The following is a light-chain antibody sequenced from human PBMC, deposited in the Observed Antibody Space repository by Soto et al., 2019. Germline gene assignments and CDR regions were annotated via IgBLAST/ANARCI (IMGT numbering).Light chain of an antibody. CDR3: QQYNSYPWT. V-gene: IGKV1-5*01. CDR1: QTISSW. J-gene: IGKJ1*01. Sequence: DIQMTQSPSTLSASVGDRVPLPFRASQTISSWLAWYQQKPGKAPKHLIYHAYSLESGVPSRFSGSESGTEFTLTINSLQPDDFATYYCQQYNSYPWTFGQGTKVDIK. CDR2: HAY.